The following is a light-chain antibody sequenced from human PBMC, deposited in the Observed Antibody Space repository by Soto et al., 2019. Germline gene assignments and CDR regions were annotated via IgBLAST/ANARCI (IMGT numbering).Light chain of an antibody. J-gene: IGLJ1*01. CDR3: SSYTSSSTLV. CDR2: DVS. V-gene: IGLV2-14*01. Sequence: LTQPASVSGSPGQSITISCTGTSSDVGGYNYVSWYQQHPGKAPKLMIYDVSNRPSGVSNRFSGSKSGNTASLTISGLQAEDEADYYCSSYTSSSTLVFGTGTKATVL. CDR1: SSDVGGYNY.